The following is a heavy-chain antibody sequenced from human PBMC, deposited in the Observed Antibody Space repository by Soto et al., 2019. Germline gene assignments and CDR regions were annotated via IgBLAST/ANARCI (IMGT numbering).Heavy chain of an antibody. D-gene: IGHD6-6*01. V-gene: IGHV1-2*04. CDR3: ARDXVRSSSSRPYYYYGMDV. CDR1: VYTFTGYY. Sequence: RASVKVSCKGSVYTFTGYYMHWVRQAPGQGLEWMGWINPNSGGTNYAQKFQGWVTMTRDTSISTAYMELSRLRSDDTAVYYCARDXVRSSSSRPYYYYGMDVWGQGTTVTVSS. J-gene: IGHJ6*02. CDR2: INPNSGGT.